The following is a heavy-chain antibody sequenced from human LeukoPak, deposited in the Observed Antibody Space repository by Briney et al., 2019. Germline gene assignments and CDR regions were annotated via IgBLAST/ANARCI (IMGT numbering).Heavy chain of an antibody. D-gene: IGHD3-10*01. CDR3: ARGTPNYGSGFFVSDY. V-gene: IGHV1-69*04. CDR2: IIPILGIA. CDR1: GGTFSSYA. Sequence: ASVKVSCKASGGTFSSYAISWVRQAPGQGLEWMGRIIPILGIANYAQKFQGRVTITADKSTSTAYMELSSLRSEDTAVYYCARGTPNYGSGFFVSDYWGQGTLVTVSS. J-gene: IGHJ4*02.